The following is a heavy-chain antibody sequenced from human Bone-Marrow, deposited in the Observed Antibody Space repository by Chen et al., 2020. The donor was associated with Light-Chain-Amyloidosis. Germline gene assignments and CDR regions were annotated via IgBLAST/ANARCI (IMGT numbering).Heavy chain of an antibody. CDR2: IKSKFHGGTT. D-gene: IGHD1-26*01. Sequence: EVQLVESGGGLVESGGSLRLSCAASGFSFKTAWMSWVRQAPGKGLEWVGRIKSKFHGGTTDYAAPVKGRFSISRDDSRNTLYLQINSLKAEDAATYFCSAIVGAYDTFDFWGQGTTVTVSS. V-gene: IGHV3-15*01. J-gene: IGHJ3*01. CDR3: SAIVGAYDTFDF. CDR1: GFSFKTAW.